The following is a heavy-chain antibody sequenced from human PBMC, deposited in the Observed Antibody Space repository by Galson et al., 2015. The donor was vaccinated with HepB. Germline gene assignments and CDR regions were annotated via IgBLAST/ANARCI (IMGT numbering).Heavy chain of an antibody. D-gene: IGHD1-1*01. J-gene: IGHJ5*02. V-gene: IGHV3-23*01. CDR3: AKEGAGIGTPRYEA. CDR2: IGDNGANS. Sequence: SLRLSCAAFGFTFRKYGMSWVRQAPGKGPEWVAGIGDNGANSYYGDSVKGRFTISRDNSRDTLYLQMNSLRIEDTAMYFCAKEGAGIGTPRYEAWGRGTLVSVST. CDR1: GFTFRKYG.